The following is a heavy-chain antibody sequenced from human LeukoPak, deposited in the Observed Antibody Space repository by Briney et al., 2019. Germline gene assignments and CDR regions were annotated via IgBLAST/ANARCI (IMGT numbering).Heavy chain of an antibody. Sequence: SQTLSLTCAISGDSVSSNIAAWHWIRQSPSRGLEWLGRTYYRSKWSNDYAVSVQSRITINPYTSKNQFSLQLNSVTPEDTAVYYCARGAYNSVWSWGQGTLVTVCS. CDR3: ARGAYNSVWS. J-gene: IGHJ5*02. CDR1: GDSVSSNIAA. D-gene: IGHD6-19*01. CDR2: TYYRSKWSN. V-gene: IGHV6-1*01.